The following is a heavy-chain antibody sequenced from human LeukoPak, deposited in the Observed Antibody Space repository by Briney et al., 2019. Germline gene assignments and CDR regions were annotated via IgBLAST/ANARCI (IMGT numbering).Heavy chain of an antibody. D-gene: IGHD1-26*01. CDR3: AREGVGIKDLDY. CDR2: IKQDGSEK. V-gene: IGHV3-7*01. Sequence: PGGSLRLSCAASGFTVSSNYMSWVRQAPGKGLEWVANIKQDGSEKYYVDSVKGRFTISRDNAKNSLYLQMNSLRAEDTAVYYCAREGVGIKDLDYWGQGTLVTVSS. J-gene: IGHJ4*02. CDR1: GFTVSSNY.